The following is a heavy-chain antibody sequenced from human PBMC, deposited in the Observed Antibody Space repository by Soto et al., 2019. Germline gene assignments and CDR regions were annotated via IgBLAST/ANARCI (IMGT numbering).Heavy chain of an antibody. D-gene: IGHD3-22*01. CDR1: GGSISSGGYY. Sequence: SETLSLTCTVSGGSISSGGYYWSWIRQHPGKGLEWIGYIYYSGSTYYNPSLKSRVTISVDTSKNQFSLKLSSVTAADTAVYYCARGVKYYYDSSGYYALPWFDPWGQGTLVTVSS. J-gene: IGHJ5*02. V-gene: IGHV4-31*03. CDR2: IYYSGST. CDR3: ARGVKYYYDSSGYYALPWFDP.